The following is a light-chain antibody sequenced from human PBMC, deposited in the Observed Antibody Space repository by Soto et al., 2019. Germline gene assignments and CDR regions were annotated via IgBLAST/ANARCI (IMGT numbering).Light chain of an antibody. CDR1: QGIGNA. CDR3: LQEINYPWT. V-gene: IGKV1-6*01. CDR2: VAS. J-gene: IGKJ1*01. Sequence: AIQMTQSPSSLSASVGDRVTISCRASQGIGNALGWYQQKPGKPPKVLIYVASNLQSGIPPRLSGSGSGTDFSLAISSRQPEDSATYYCLQEINYPWTFGQGTKVDIK.